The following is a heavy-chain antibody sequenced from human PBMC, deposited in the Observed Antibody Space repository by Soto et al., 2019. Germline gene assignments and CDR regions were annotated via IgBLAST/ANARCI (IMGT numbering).Heavy chain of an antibody. J-gene: IGHJ4*02. V-gene: IGHV3-23*01. CDR3: AKEKGVRYFDWLSEAFDY. CDR2: ISGSGGST. D-gene: IGHD3-9*01. Sequence: GGSLRLSCAASGFTFSSYAMSWVRQAPGKGLEWVSAISGSGGSTYYADSVKGRFTISRDNSKNTLYLQMNSLRAEDTAVYYCAKEKGVRYFDWLSEAFDYWGQGTLVTVSS. CDR1: GFTFSSYA.